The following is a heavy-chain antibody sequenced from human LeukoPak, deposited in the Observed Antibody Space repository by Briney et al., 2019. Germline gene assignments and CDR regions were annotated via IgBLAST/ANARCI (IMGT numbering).Heavy chain of an antibody. J-gene: IGHJ5*02. V-gene: IGHV1-69*04. CDR1: GGTFSSYA. CDR2: IIPILGIA. CDR3: ARSKTLNTYGPNWFDP. Sequence: GASVKVSCKASGGTFSSYAISWVRQAPGQGLEWMGRIIPILGIANYAQKFQGRVAITADKSTSTAYMELSSLRSEDTAVYYCARSKTLNTYGPNWFDPWGQGTLVTVSS. D-gene: IGHD4-17*01.